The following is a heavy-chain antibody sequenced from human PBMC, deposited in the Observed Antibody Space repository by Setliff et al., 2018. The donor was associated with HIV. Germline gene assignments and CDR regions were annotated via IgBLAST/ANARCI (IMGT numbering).Heavy chain of an antibody. D-gene: IGHD3-3*01. Sequence: GGSLRLSCTAFGFTFRTYAMTWVRQAPGKGLDWVSTISASGASTHYADSVKGRFTISRDNSKNILYLQMDGLRAEDTGVYYCARDNLYYNLYDGSPVYGMDVWGQGTTVTVSS. CDR1: GFTFRTYA. J-gene: IGHJ6*02. CDR2: ISASGAST. V-gene: IGHV3-23*01. CDR3: ARDNLYYNLYDGSPVYGMDV.